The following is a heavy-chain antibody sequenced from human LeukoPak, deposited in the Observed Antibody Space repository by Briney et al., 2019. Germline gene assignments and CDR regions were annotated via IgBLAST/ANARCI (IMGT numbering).Heavy chain of an antibody. J-gene: IGHJ3*02. CDR2: INPSGGST. D-gene: IGHD3-22*01. Sequence: ASVKVSCKASGYTFTSYYMHWVRQAPGQGLEWMGIINPSGGSTSYAQKFQGRVTMTRDTSTSTVYMELSSLRSEDTAVYYCARSHYDSSGYRGAFDIWGQGTMVTVSP. CDR1: GYTFTSYY. V-gene: IGHV1-46*01. CDR3: ARSHYDSSGYRGAFDI.